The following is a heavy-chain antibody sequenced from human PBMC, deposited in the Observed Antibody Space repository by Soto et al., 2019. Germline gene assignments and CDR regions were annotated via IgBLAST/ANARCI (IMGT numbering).Heavy chain of an antibody. Sequence: ASVKVSCKASGYTFTSYGIIWVRQAPGQGLEWMGWSSGYNGDTNYAHKLQGRITMTTETSTTTAYMELRSLTSDDTAIYYCARAFVGLVATKSYWGQGTLVTVSS. CDR2: SSGYNGDT. D-gene: IGHD2-15*01. CDR1: GYTFTSYG. V-gene: IGHV1-18*01. J-gene: IGHJ4*01. CDR3: ARAFVGLVATKSY.